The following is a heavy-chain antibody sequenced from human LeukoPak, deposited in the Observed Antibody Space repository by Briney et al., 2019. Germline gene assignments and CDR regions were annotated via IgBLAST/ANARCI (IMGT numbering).Heavy chain of an antibody. J-gene: IGHJ5*02. CDR2: TYPGDSNT. D-gene: IGHD2-15*01. V-gene: IGHV5-51*01. Sequence: GESLKISCQGSGYSFTNNWIGWVRQMPGKGLEWMGITYPGDSNTRYSPSFQGQVTISADKSISSAYLQWSSLKASDTAMYYCVRSPACSSGTCYPNWFDPWGQGTLVTVSS. CDR3: VRSPACSSGTCYPNWFDP. CDR1: GYSFTNNW.